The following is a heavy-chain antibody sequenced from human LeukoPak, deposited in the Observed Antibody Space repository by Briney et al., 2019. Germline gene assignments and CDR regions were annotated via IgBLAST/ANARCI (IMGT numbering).Heavy chain of an antibody. CDR2: IYYSGST. V-gene: IGHV4-59*01. CDR3: ARIYCSSTSCLDY. J-gene: IGHJ4*02. Sequence: PSETLSLTCTVSGGSISSYYWSWIRQPPGKGLEWISYIYYSGSTNYNPSLKSRVTISVDTSKNQFSLKLSSVTAADTAVYYCARIYCSSTSCLDYWGQGTLVTVSS. D-gene: IGHD2-2*01. CDR1: GGSISSYY.